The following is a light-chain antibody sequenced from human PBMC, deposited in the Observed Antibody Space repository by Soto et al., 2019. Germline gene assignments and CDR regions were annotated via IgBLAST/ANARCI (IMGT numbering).Light chain of an antibody. CDR3: QTWGTGIQV. Sequence: QLVLTQSPSASASLGASVKLTCTLSSGQSSYAIAWHQQQPEKGPRYLMKLNSDGSHSKGDGIPDRFSGSSSGAERYLTISCLQSEDEADYYCQTWGTGIQVFGGETKLTVL. J-gene: IGLJ3*02. CDR2: LNSDGSH. V-gene: IGLV4-69*01. CDR1: SGQSSYA.